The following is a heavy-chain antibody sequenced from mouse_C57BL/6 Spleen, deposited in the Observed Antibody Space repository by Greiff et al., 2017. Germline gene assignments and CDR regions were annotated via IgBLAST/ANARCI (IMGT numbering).Heavy chain of an antibody. Sequence: EVKLQESGPGMVKPSQSLSLSCTVSGYSFTSGSVWHWIRHFPENLLEWMGYISYSGSTNYNQSLKSRISFTLDTSKNHSFLKLNSVATEDTASYYCARDGCITGFAYWGQGTLVTVSA. J-gene: IGHJ3*01. CDR2: ISYSGST. V-gene: IGHV3-1*01. CDR3: ARDGCITGFAY. CDR1: GYSFTSGSV.